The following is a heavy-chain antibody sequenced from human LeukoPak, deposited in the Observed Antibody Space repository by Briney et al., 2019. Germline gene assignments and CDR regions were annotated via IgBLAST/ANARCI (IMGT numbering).Heavy chain of an antibody. J-gene: IGHJ4*02. D-gene: IGHD5-24*01. CDR2: TYCRSKWYN. CDR3: ARMGDGYNDY. V-gene: IGHV6-1*01. CDR1: GDSVSSNSGA. Sequence: SQTLSLTCAISGDSVSSNSGAWNWIRHAPSRGLEWLGRTYCRSKWYNDYAVSVKSRITINPDTSKNQFSLQLNSVTPEDTAVYYCARMGDGYNDYWGQGTLVTVSS.